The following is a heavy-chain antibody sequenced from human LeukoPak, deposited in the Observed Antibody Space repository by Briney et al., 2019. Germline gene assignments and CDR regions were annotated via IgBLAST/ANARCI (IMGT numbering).Heavy chain of an antibody. V-gene: IGHV3-9*01. J-gene: IGHJ4*02. CDR1: GFTFDDYA. CDR2: ISWNSGSI. CDR3: AKDIES. Sequence: GGSLRLSCAASGFTFDDYAMHWVRQAPGKGLEWVSGISWNSGSIGYADSVKGRFTISRDNAKNSLYLQMNSPRAEDTDLYYCAKDIESWGQGTLVTVSS.